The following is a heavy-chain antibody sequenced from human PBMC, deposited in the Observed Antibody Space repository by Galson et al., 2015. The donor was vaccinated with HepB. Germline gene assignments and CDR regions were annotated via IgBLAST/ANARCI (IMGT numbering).Heavy chain of an antibody. V-gene: IGHV3-66*01. CDR3: ARGGWFGNAFDV. Sequence: SLRLSCAASGFTVISNYVTWVRQAPGKGLEWVSVIYFGGTTYYADSVKGRFTISRDHSKNTMYRQMNSLRAEDTAVYYCARGGWFGNAFDVWGQGTLVTVSS. D-gene: IGHD3-10*01. J-gene: IGHJ3*01. CDR2: IYFGGTT. CDR1: GFTVISNY.